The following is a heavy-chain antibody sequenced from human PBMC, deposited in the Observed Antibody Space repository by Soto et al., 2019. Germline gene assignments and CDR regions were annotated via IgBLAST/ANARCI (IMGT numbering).Heavy chain of an antibody. CDR3: ANSLNSSGWYLRLGYYGMDV. J-gene: IGHJ6*02. D-gene: IGHD6-19*01. V-gene: IGHV3-23*01. CDR2: ISGSGGST. CDR1: GFTFSSYA. Sequence: GGSLRLSCAASGFTFSSYAMSWVRQAPGKGLEWVSAISGSGGSTYYADSVKGRFTISRDNSKNTLYLQMNSLRAEDTAVYYCANSLNSSGWYLRLGYYGMDVWGQGTTVTVSS.